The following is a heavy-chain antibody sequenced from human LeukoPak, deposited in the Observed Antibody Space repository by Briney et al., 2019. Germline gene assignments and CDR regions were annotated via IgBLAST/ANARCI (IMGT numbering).Heavy chain of an antibody. Sequence: PSETLSLTCTVSGGSISSYYWSWIRQPPGKGLEWIGYIYYSGSTNYNPSLKSRVTISVDTSKNQFSLKLSSVTAADTAVYYCARVLGIDYDILTGLDYWGQGTLVTVSS. J-gene: IGHJ4*02. D-gene: IGHD3-9*01. CDR1: GGSISSYY. CDR2: IYYSGST. V-gene: IGHV4-59*08. CDR3: ARVLGIDYDILTGLDY.